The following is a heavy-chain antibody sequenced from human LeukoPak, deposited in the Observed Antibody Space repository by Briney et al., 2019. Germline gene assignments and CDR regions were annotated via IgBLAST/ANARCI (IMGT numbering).Heavy chain of an antibody. Sequence: EASVKVSCKASGYTFNSHGISWVRQAPGQGLEWMGWISVYNGNTNYAQKLQGRVTMTTDTSTSIAYMELRSLRSDDTAVYYCARAGYCSGGSCLNWFDAWGQGTLVTVSS. CDR2: ISVYNGNT. J-gene: IGHJ5*02. V-gene: IGHV1-18*01. D-gene: IGHD2-15*01. CDR3: ARAGYCSGGSCLNWFDA. CDR1: GYTFNSHG.